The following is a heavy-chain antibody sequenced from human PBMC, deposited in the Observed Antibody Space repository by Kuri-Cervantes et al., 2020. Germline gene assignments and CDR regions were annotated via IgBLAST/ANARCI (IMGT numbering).Heavy chain of an antibody. J-gene: IGHJ2*01. CDR1: GGSISSTGSY. CDR3: ARVRMTDYNFWSGGYWYFDL. Sequence: LSLTCTVSGGSISSTGSYWGWIRQSPGKGLEWVSHISSSGSTIDYADSVKGRFTISRGNAKNSLYLQMNSLRAEDTAVYYCARVRMTDYNFWSGGYWYFDLWGRGTLVTVSS. CDR2: ISSSGSTI. V-gene: IGHV3-11*04. D-gene: IGHD3-3*01.